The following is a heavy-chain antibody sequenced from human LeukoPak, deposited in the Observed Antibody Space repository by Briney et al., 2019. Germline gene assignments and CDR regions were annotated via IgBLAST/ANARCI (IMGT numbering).Heavy chain of an antibody. V-gene: IGHV3-13*01. D-gene: IGHD3-10*01. J-gene: IGHJ4*02. Sequence: GGSLRLSCAASGFTFSSYDMHWVRQATGKGLEWVSAIGTAGDTYYPGSVKGRFTISRENAKNSLYLQMNSLRAGDTAVYYCARGVRDGSGSYYSDYWGQGTLVTVSS. CDR2: IGTAGDT. CDR3: ARGVRDGSGSYYSDY. CDR1: GFTFSSYD.